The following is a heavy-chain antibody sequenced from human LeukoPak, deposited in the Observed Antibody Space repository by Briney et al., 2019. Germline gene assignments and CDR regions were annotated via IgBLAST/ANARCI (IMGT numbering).Heavy chain of an antibody. CDR2: TRNKVDSYTT. CDR1: GFTFSDHY. Sequence: PGGSLRLSCAASGFTFSDHYIDWVRQAPGKGLEWVARTRNKVDSYTTAYAASVTGRFTVSRDDSSNSVYLQMNSLKIEDTAVYYCARSMYGEGRRIIDFDYWGQGSLLTVSS. D-gene: IGHD4/OR15-4a*01. J-gene: IGHJ4*02. V-gene: IGHV3-72*01. CDR3: ARSMYGEGRRIIDFDY.